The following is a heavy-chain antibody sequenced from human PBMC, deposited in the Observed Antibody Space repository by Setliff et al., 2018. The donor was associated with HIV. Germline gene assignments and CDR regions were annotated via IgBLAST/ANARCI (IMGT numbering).Heavy chain of an antibody. CDR3: ARDRIPKRGYTYREPDFDS. CDR1: GYTFSTYP. J-gene: IGHJ4*02. D-gene: IGHD3-16*02. Sequence: ASVKVSCKTTGYTFSTYPMHWVRQAPGQRLEWMGWINTGNDNTRYSQKFQDRVTITRDTSASTGYMEVNSLRPEDTAVYYCARDRIPKRGYTYREPDFDSWGQGTLVTVSS. V-gene: IGHV1-3*04. CDR2: INTGNDNT.